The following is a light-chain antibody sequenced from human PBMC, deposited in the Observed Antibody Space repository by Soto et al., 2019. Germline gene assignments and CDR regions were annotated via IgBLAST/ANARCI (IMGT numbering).Light chain of an antibody. J-gene: IGKJ4*01. V-gene: IGKV1-8*01. CDR3: QQYYSYPLT. CDR1: QGISSY. CDR2: AAS. Sequence: IHMTQSPSSLSASVGDRVTTTCRASQGISSYLAWYQQKPGKAPKLLIYAASTLQSGVPSRFSGSGSGTDFTLTISCLQSEDFATYYCQQYYSYPLTFGGGTKVDIK.